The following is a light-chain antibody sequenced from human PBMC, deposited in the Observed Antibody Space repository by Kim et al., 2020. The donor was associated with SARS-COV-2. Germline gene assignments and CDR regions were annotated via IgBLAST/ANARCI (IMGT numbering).Light chain of an antibody. CDR1: QSISSY. Sequence: ASVGDRVTITCRASQSISSYLNWYQQKPGKAPKLLIYAASSLQSGVPARFSGSGSGTDFTLTISSLQPEDFATYYCQQSYSTPRTFGQGTKVDIK. V-gene: IGKV1-39*01. CDR3: QQSYSTPRT. CDR2: AAS. J-gene: IGKJ1*01.